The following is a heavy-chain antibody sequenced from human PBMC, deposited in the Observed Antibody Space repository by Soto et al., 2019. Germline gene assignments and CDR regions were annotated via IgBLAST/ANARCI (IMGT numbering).Heavy chain of an antibody. V-gene: IGHV4-39*01. CDR3: ARQRTTVVTQAYFDH. D-gene: IGHD2-21*02. J-gene: IGHJ4*02. CDR2: IYYSGRT. Sequence: LSLTCIVSGESISIISYYWGWIRQPPGKGLEWIGSIYYSGRTYYNPSFKSRVTISIDTSKNQFSLKLSSVTATDTAVYYCARQRTTVVTQAYFDHWGKGALVTVSS. CDR1: GESISIISYY.